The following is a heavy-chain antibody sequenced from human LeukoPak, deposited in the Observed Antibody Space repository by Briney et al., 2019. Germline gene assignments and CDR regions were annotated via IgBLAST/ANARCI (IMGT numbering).Heavy chain of an antibody. CDR1: GFTFDDYA. J-gene: IGHJ4*02. V-gene: IGHV3-9*01. CDR2: ISWNSGGI. CDR3: ASGGHGQYNWNY. D-gene: IGHD1-20*01. Sequence: SLRLSCAASGFTFDDYAMHWVRQAPGQGLEWVSGISWNSGGIGYADSVKGRFTISSSNSKNKLDLQMNSLRAEDTAVYYCASGGHGQYNWNYWGQGTLVTVSS.